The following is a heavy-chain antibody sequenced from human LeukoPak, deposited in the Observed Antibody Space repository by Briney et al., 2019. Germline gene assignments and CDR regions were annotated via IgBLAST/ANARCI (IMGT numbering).Heavy chain of an antibody. J-gene: IGHJ5*02. CDR1: GFTFSSYG. CDR2: IRYDGGNK. V-gene: IGHV3-30*02. D-gene: IGHD2-15*01. CDR3: ARGDEDIVVVVAADSQGGYNWFDP. Sequence: PGGSLRLSCVASGFTFSSYGMHWVRQAPGKGLEWVAFIRYDGGNKYYADSVKGRFTISRDNSKNTLYLQMNSLRAEDTAVYYCARGDEDIVVVVAADSQGGYNWFDPWGQGTLVTVSS.